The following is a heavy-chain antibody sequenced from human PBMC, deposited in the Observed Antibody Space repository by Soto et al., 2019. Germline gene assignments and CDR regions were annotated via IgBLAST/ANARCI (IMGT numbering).Heavy chain of an antibody. D-gene: IGHD5-12*01. CDR2: IIPILGIA. CDR3: ARMGRGYSGYGAY. V-gene: IGHV1-69*02. J-gene: IGHJ4*02. CDR1: GGTFSSYT. Sequence: QVQLVQSGAEVKKPGSSVKVSCKASGGTFSSYTISWVRQAPGQGLEWMGRIIPILGIANYAQKFQGRVTITADKSTSTAYMEPSSLRSEDTAVYYCARMGRGYSGYGAYWGQGTLVTVSS.